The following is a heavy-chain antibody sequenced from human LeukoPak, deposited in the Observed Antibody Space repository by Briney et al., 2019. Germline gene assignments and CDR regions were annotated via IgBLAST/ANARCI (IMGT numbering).Heavy chain of an antibody. V-gene: IGHV1-24*01. D-gene: IGHD3-10*01. CDR1: GYTLTELS. J-gene: IGHJ4*02. Sequence: ASVKVSCKVSGYTLTELSMHWVRQAPGKGLEWMGGFDPEDGETIYAQKFQGRVTMTEDTSTDTAYMELSSLRSEDTAVYYCATGDYYGSGSSHWGQGTLVTVSS. CDR2: FDPEDGET. CDR3: ATGDYYGSGSSH.